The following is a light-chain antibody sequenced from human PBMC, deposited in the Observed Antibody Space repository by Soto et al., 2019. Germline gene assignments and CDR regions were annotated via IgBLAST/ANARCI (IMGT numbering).Light chain of an antibody. V-gene: IGLV2-23*02. CDR2: EVN. J-gene: IGLJ3*02. CDR1: SSNVGKYNL. Sequence: QSALTQPASVSGSPGQSITISCTGTSSNVGKYNLVSWYQQHPGKAPKIIIFEVNERPSGVSNRFSGSKSGNTASLTISGLQADDEADYYRCSYGRSSPCVFGGGTKLTVL. CDR3: CSYGRSSPCV.